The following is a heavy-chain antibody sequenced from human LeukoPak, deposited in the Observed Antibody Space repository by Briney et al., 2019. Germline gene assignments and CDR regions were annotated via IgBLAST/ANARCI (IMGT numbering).Heavy chain of an antibody. J-gene: IGHJ6*02. V-gene: IGHV4-39*07. CDR1: GGSISSSSYY. Sequence: SETLSLTCTVSGGSISSSSYYWGWIRQPPGKGLEWIGSIYYSGSTYYNPSLKSRVTISVDTSKNQFSLKLSSMTAADTAVYYCARSSDYPYGLDVWGQGTTVTVSS. CDR3: ARSSDYPYGLDV. CDR2: IYYSGST.